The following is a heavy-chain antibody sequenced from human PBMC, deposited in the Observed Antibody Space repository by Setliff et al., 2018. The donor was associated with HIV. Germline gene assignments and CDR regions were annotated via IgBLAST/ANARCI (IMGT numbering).Heavy chain of an antibody. CDR3: ARPGAEFDFWNGYFYYYYMDV. D-gene: IGHD3-3*01. CDR2: IGYSGTPI. Sequence: GGSLRLSCAASGFGFSGYFMSWIRQTPRKGLEWISYIGYSGTPIYYADSVKGRFTISRDNAENSLYLEMNNLRGEDTAVYYCARPGAEFDFWNGYFYYYYMDVWGKGTAVTVSS. V-gene: IGHV3-11*04. CDR1: GFGFSGYF. J-gene: IGHJ6*03.